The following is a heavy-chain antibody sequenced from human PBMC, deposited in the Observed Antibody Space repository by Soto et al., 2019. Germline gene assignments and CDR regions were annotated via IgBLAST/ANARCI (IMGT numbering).Heavy chain of an antibody. CDR1: GYTFTSYG. D-gene: IGHD5-18*01. CDR2: ISAYNGNT. J-gene: IGHJ6*02. Sequence: ASVKVSCKASGYTFTSYGISWVRQAPGQGLEWMGWISAYNGNTNYVQKLQGRVTMTTDTSTSTAYMELRSLRSDDTAVYYCARYGYSPWEDYHYGMDVWGQGTTVTVSS. CDR3: ARYGYSPWEDYHYGMDV. V-gene: IGHV1-18*01.